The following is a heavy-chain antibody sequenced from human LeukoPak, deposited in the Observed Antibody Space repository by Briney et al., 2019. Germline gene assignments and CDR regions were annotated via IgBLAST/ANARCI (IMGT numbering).Heavy chain of an antibody. J-gene: IGHJ4*02. V-gene: IGHV3-48*01. D-gene: IGHD4-23*01. CDR1: GFSLSAYN. CDR3: ARGLTTVVTPTDY. Sequence: GGSLRLSCEGSGFSLSAYNMNWVRQAPGKGLESVSYISSSSATIFYADSVKGRFTISRDNAKNSLYLQMNSLRAEDTAVYYCARGLTTVVTPTDYWGQGTLVTVSS. CDR2: ISSSSATI.